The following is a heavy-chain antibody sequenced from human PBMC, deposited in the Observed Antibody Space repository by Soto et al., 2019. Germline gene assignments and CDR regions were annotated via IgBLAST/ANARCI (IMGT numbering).Heavy chain of an antibody. CDR3: ARGVVVTATIYYYYYGMDV. V-gene: IGHV1-69*13. D-gene: IGHD2-21*02. CDR2: IIPIFGTA. Sequence: ASVKVSCKASGGTFSSYAISWVRQVPGQGLEWMGGIIPIFGTANYAQKFQGRVTITADESTSTAYMELSSLRSEDTAVYYCARGVVVTATIYYYYYGMDVWGQGTTVTVSS. J-gene: IGHJ6*02. CDR1: GGTFSSYA.